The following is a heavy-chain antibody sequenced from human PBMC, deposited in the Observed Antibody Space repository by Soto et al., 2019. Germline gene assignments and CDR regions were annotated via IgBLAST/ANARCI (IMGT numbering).Heavy chain of an antibody. Sequence: GESLKISCKGSGYSFTSYWIGWVRQMPGKGLEWMGIIYPGDPDTRYSPSFQGQVTISADKSISTAYLQWSSLKASDTAMYYCAREYGGNSGLGCYFDYWGQGTLVTVSS. J-gene: IGHJ4*02. CDR2: IYPGDPDT. CDR1: GYSFTSYW. V-gene: IGHV5-51*01. D-gene: IGHD2-21*02. CDR3: AREYGGNSGLGCYFDY.